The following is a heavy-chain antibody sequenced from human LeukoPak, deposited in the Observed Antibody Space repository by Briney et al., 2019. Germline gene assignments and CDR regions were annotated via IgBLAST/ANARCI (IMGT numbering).Heavy chain of an antibody. J-gene: IGHJ4*02. Sequence: PGESLRLSCAASGFTFSSYAMSWVRQAPAKGLEWVSRISGGGGTTYYVASVKGRFTISRDNSKNTLYLQMDSLRAEDTAVYYCAKCGYSGCQLIDYWGQGTLVTVSS. V-gene: IGHV3-23*01. CDR2: ISGGGGTT. D-gene: IGHD5-12*01. CDR3: AKCGYSGCQLIDY. CDR1: GFTFSSYA.